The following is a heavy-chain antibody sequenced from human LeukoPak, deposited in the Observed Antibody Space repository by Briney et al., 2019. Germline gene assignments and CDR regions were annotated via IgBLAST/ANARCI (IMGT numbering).Heavy chain of an antibody. D-gene: IGHD3-16*01. CDR2: IYHSGNT. V-gene: IGHV4-31*03. J-gene: IGHJ3*01. CDR1: GDSISNGGSISNGGHY. Sequence: SETLSLTCTVSGDSISNGGSISNGGHYWSWIRQFPGKGLEWIGYIYHSGNTYYNPSLESRVTMSVDTSKNQFSLRLTSVTAADTAVYYCARHLPGGGGALDFWGQGTMVTVSS. CDR3: ARHLPGGGGALDF.